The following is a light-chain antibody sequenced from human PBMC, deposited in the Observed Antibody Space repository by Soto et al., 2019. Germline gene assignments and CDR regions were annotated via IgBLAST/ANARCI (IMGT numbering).Light chain of an antibody. J-gene: IGKJ5*01. V-gene: IGKV3-20*01. CDR3: RQYGSSPYT. CDR2: DSS. Sequence: EIVLTQSPATLSLSPGERATLSCRASQSLSSNFLAWYQQKPGQPPRLLIYDSSTRATGFPDRFSGSGSGTDFTLTIIRLEPEDFAVYYCRQYGSSPYTFGQGTRLEIK. CDR1: QSLSSNF.